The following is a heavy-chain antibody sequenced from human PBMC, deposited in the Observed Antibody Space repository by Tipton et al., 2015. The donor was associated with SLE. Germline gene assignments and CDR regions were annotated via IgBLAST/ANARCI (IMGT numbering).Heavy chain of an antibody. Sequence: TLSLTCTVSGGSISSYYWSWIRQPPGKGLEWIGYIYYSGRTYYNPSLKSRVTISEDRSKNQFSLRLSSVTAADTAVYYCARCLKPYYMDVWGKGTTVTVSS. J-gene: IGHJ6*03. CDR3: ARCLKPYYMDV. V-gene: IGHV4-59*12. CDR2: IYYSGRT. CDR1: GGSISSYY. D-gene: IGHD5/OR15-5a*01.